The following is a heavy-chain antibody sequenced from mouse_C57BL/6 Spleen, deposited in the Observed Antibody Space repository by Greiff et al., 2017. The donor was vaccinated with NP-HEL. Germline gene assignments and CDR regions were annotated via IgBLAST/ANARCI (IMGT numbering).Heavy chain of an antibody. CDR1: GYTFTTYP. D-gene: IGHD2-4*01. J-gene: IGHJ1*03. CDR2: FHPYNDDT. CDR3: ARGDDYHDGSDWYFDV. V-gene: IGHV1-47*01. Sequence: QVQLQQSGAELVKPGASVKMSCKASGYTFTTYPIEWMKQNHGKSLEWIGNFHPYNDDTKYNEKFKGKATLTVEKSSSTVYLELSRLTSDDSAVYDCARGDDYHDGSDWYFDVWGTGTTVTVSS.